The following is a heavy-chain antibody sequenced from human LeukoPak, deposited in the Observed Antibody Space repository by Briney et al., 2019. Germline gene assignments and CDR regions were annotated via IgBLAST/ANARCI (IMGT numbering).Heavy chain of an antibody. Sequence: SQALSLTCAISGDSVSRTNAAWNWIRQSPSRGLEWLGRTYYRTKWYSDSAISVRSRIIINPDTSKNQFSLQLNSVTPEDTAVYYCARGGWYMTVALFDQWGQGTPVTVSS. V-gene: IGHV6-1*01. CDR2: TYYRTKWYS. CDR3: ARGGWYMTVALFDQ. CDR1: GDSVSRTNAA. D-gene: IGHD6-19*01. J-gene: IGHJ4*02.